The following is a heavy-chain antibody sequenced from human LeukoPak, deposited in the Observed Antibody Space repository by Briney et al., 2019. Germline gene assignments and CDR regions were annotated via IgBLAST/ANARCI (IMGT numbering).Heavy chain of an antibody. CDR2: INPSGGST. D-gene: IGHD3-22*01. CDR1: GYTFTSYY. Sequence: ASVKVPCKASGYTFTSYYMHWVRQAPGQGLEWMGIINPSGGSTSYAQKFQGRVTMTRDTSTSTVHMELSSLRSEDTAVYYCARVDYYDSSGYYERVDYWGQGTLVTVSS. V-gene: IGHV1-46*01. CDR3: ARVDYYDSSGYYERVDY. J-gene: IGHJ4*02.